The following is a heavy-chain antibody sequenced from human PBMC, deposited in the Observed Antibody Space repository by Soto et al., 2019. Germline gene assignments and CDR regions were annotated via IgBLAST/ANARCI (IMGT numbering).Heavy chain of an antibody. J-gene: IGHJ4*02. Sequence: QLQLQESGPGLVKPSETLSLTCTVSGGSISSSSYYWGWIRQPPGKGLEWIGSIYYSGSTYYNPSLKSRVPISVDTSKNQFSLKLSSVTAADTAVYYCARTAQQLVDYWGQGTLVTVSS. D-gene: IGHD6-13*01. CDR3: ARTAQQLVDY. CDR2: IYYSGST. CDR1: GGSISSSSYY. V-gene: IGHV4-39*01.